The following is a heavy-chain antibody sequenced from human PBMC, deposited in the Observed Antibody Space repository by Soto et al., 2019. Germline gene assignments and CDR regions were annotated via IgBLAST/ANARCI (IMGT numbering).Heavy chain of an antibody. J-gene: IGHJ4*02. CDR1: GFNFNAYG. D-gene: IGHD2-8*02. CDR3: ARDATGGGLTYYLDA. Sequence: QVHLVQSGGGVVQPGKSLRLSCAGSGFNFNAYGMHWVRQGPGRGLEWLAIIWSDGSNEFYADSVKGRFTISRDNSKRTVSLQMNNLRAEDTAIYYCARDATGGGLTYYLDAWGQGTLVTVSS. CDR2: IWSDGSNE. V-gene: IGHV3-33*01.